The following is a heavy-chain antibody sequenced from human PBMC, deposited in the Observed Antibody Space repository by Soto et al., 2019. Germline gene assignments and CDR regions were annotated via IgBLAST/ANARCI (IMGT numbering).Heavy chain of an antibody. CDR2: INAGNGNT. Sequence: SVKVSCKASGYTFTSYAMHWVRQAPGQRLEWMGWINAGNGNTKYSQKFQGRVTITRDTSASTAYMELSSLRSEDTAVYYCARGAGGIVVVPAALNNWFDPWGQGTLVTVSS. CDR3: ARGAGGIVVVPAALNNWFDP. V-gene: IGHV1-3*01. CDR1: GYTFTSYA. J-gene: IGHJ5*02. D-gene: IGHD2-2*01.